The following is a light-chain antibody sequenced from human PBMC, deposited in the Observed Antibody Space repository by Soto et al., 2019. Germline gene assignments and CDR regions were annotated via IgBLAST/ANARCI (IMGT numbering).Light chain of an antibody. J-gene: IGLJ2*01. Sequence: QLVLTQPPSASGTPGQRVTISCSGSSSNIGSNFVYWYQQFPGTAPKLLISRNNQRPSGVPDRFSGSKSGTSASLAISGLRSEDEADYYCAAWDDSLSIIFGGGTKLTVL. CDR1: SSNIGSNF. CDR2: RNN. CDR3: AAWDDSLSII. V-gene: IGLV1-47*01.